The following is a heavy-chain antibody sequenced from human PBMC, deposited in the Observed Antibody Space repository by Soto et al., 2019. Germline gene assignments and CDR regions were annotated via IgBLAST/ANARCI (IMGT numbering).Heavy chain of an antibody. J-gene: IGHJ5*02. CDR3: TTDLWRIAVVVGSTGYFNP. Sequence: SWGAAEGTFCDAWMSWVRKTPGKGLDWVGRIKSKSDGGTTEYAAPVRGRFTISRDDSKNTLYLQMNSLKTEDTAVYYCTTDLWRIAVVVGSTGYFNPWGQGTPVTVSS. V-gene: IGHV3-15*01. CDR1: EGTFCDAW. D-gene: IGHD2-15*01. CDR2: IKSKSDGGTT.